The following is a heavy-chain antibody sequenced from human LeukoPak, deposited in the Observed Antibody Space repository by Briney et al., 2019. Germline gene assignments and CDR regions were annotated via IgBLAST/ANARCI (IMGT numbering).Heavy chain of an antibody. CDR3: ASAGYSSSWYYSFDI. CDR2: XIPIFGTA. V-gene: IGHV1-69*01. Sequence: SVKVSCKASGGTFSSYAISWVRQAPGQGLEWMGGXIPIFGTANYAQKFQGRVTITADESTSTAYMELSSLRSEDTAVYYCASAGYSSSWYYSFDIWGQGTMVTVSS. J-gene: IGHJ3*02. D-gene: IGHD6-13*01. CDR1: GGTFSSYA.